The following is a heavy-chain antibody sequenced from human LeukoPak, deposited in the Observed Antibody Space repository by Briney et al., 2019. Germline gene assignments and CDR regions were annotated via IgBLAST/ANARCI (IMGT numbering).Heavy chain of an antibody. CDR2: ISSSSSTI. Sequence: GGSLRLSCAASGFTFSSYSMNWVRQAPGKGLEWVSYISSSSSTIYYAASVKGRFTISRDNAKNSLYLQMNSLRAEDTAVYYCARTFDYWGQGTLVTVSS. CDR3: ARTFDY. CDR1: GFTFSSYS. V-gene: IGHV3-48*01. J-gene: IGHJ4*02.